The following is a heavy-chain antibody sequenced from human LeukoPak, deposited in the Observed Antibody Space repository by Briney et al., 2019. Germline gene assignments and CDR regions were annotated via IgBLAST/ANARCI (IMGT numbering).Heavy chain of an antibody. J-gene: IGHJ4*02. CDR2: ISYDATNK. D-gene: IGHD2/OR15-2a*01. CDR1: GFTFSSSD. CDR3: AKASSNYFYYFEY. V-gene: IGHV3-30*18. Sequence: GESLRLSCAASGFTFSSSDMHWVRQAPGKGLEWVAVISYDATNKYYADSVKGRFTLSRDNSKNTLYLQTNTLRDEDTAVYYCAKASSNYFYYFEYWGQGTLVTVSS.